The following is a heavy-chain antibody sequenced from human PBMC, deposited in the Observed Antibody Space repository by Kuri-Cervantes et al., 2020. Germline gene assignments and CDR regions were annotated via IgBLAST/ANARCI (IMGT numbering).Heavy chain of an antibody. Sequence: GGSLRLSCAASGFTFSSYSMNWVRQAPGKGLEWVSYSSTSGNTTYCADSVKGRFTISRDNAKTSLYLQMNSLRAEDSAVYYCARQPDFKIWGQGTPVTVSS. CDR3: ARQPDFKI. CDR2: SSTSGNTT. V-gene: IGHV3-48*04. J-gene: IGHJ4*02. CDR1: GFTFSSYS.